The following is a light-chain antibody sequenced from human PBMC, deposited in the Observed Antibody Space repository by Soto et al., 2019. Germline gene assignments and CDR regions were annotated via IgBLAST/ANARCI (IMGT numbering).Light chain of an antibody. V-gene: IGLV2-14*01. CDR1: SSDIGAYDY. J-gene: IGLJ1*01. Sequence: QSVLTQPASLSGSPGQSITISCTGTSSDIGAYDYVSWFQQHPGKAPKLMISEVNNRPSGVSNRFSGSKSGTSASLTISGLQAEDEGDYYCQSSENGLSESVFGTGTKVTVL. CDR2: EVN. CDR3: QSSENGLSESV.